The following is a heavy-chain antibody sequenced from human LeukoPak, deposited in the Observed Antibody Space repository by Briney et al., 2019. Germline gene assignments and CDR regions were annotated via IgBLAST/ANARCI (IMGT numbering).Heavy chain of an antibody. CDR2: MFYSGST. Sequence: SETLSLTCTVSGGSVNSGSYSWSWIRQPPGRGLEWIGNMFYSGSTNYNSSLKSRVTISVDTAKNQFSLELSSVTAADTAVYYCTRDRKLNYYDSGGYHDFWGQGTLVTVSS. J-gene: IGHJ4*02. CDR3: TRDRKLNYYDSGGYHDF. CDR1: GGSVNSGSYS. V-gene: IGHV4-61*01. D-gene: IGHD3-22*01.